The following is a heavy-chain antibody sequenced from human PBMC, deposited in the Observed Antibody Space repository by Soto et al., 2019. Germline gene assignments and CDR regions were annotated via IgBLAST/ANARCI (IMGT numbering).Heavy chain of an antibody. CDR2: IYYSGST. CDR1: GGPISSSSYY. J-gene: IGHJ5*02. V-gene: IGHV4-39*01. Sequence: PSETLSLTCTVSGGPISSSSYYWGWIRQPPGKGLEWIGSIYYSGSTYYNPSLKSRVTISVDTSKNQFSLKRSSVTAADTAVYYSTTYSWLHPEWVGPWGGRSVVTVFS. D-gene: IGHD5-12*01. CDR3: TTYSWLHPEWVGP.